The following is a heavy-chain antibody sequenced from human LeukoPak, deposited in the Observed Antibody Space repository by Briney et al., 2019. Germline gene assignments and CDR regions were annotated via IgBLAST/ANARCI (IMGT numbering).Heavy chain of an antibody. J-gene: IGHJ5*02. Sequence: LETLSLTCTVFGGSISGYYWSWLRQPPGKGLEWIAYMYYSGGDTDYNPSLNSRVAISVDTSTNQVSLKLRSVTAADTAVHYCARGHYGFDPWGQGILVTVSS. CDR3: ARGHYGFDP. D-gene: IGHD3-16*01. CDR1: GGSISGYY. V-gene: IGHV4-59*08. CDR2: MYYSGGDT.